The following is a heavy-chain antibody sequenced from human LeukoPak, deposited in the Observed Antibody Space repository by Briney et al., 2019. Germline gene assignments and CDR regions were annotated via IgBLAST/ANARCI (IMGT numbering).Heavy chain of an antibody. D-gene: IGHD5-12*01. J-gene: IGHJ4*02. CDR2: ISYDGSNK. CDR1: GFTFSSYA. V-gene: IGHV3-30-3*01. CDR3: ARSGSPDY. Sequence: PGGSLRLSCAASGFTFSSYAMHWVRRAPGKGLEWVAVISYDGSNKYYADSVKGRFTISRDNSKNTLYLQMNSLRAEDTAVYYCARSGSPDYWGQGTLVTVSS.